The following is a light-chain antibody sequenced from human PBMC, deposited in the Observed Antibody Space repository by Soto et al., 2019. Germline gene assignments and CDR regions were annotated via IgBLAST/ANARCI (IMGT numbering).Light chain of an antibody. CDR2: GAS. CDR3: QQYNDWPPLT. Sequence: EIVMTQSPATLSVSPGERATLSCRASQSVRGNLAWYQQKPGQAPRLLIYGASTRATGIPARFSGSGSRTEFTLTITSLQSEDFAVYYCQQYNDWPPLTFGGGTKVEIK. J-gene: IGKJ4*01. CDR1: QSVRGN. V-gene: IGKV3-15*01.